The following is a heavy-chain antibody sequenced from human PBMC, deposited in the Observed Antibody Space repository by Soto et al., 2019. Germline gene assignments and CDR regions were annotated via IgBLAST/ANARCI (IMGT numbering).Heavy chain of an antibody. J-gene: IGHJ4*02. Sequence: SETLSLTCTVSGVSISSGDYYWSWIRQPPGKGLEWIGYIYHSGSTYYNPSLKSRVTISVDTSKNQFSLKLSSVTAADTAVYYCAKDTYYYSSSGYYVFDSWGQGTLVTVSS. V-gene: IGHV4-61*08. CDR3: AKDTYYYSSSGYYVFDS. CDR1: GVSISSGDYY. CDR2: IYHSGST. D-gene: IGHD3-22*01.